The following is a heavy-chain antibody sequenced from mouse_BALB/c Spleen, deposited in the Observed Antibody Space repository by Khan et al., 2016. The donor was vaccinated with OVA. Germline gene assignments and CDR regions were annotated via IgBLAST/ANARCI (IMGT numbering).Heavy chain of an antibody. V-gene: IGHV5-6*01. CDR3: ASHLTGSFAY. CDR1: GFTFSAYG. CDR2: INSDGGYT. Sequence: EVELVESGGDLVKPGGSLRLSCAASGFTFSAYGMAWVRQAPGKRLEWVATINSDGGYTYYPDTVKGRFTISRNNAENTLSLQMSSLKSEDTAIYYCASHLTGSFAYWGQGTLVTVSA. D-gene: IGHD4-1*01. J-gene: IGHJ3*01.